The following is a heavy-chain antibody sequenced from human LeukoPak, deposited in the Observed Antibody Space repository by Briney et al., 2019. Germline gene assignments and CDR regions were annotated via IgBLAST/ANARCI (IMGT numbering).Heavy chain of an antibody. J-gene: IGHJ5*02. Sequence: GGSLRLSCAASGFXFDDYGISWVRQAPGKGREWVSGINWNGGSTGYADSVKGRFTISRDNAKNSLYLQMNSLRAEDTALYYCARDYGAGYNWFDPWGQGTLVTVSS. D-gene: IGHD1-26*01. CDR1: GFXFDDYG. CDR2: INWNGGST. CDR3: ARDYGAGYNWFDP. V-gene: IGHV3-20*04.